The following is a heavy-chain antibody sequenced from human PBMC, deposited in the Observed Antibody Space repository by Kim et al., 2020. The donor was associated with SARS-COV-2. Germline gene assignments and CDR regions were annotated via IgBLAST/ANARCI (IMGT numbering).Heavy chain of an antibody. D-gene: IGHD3-16*01. Sequence: SETLSLTCTVSGGSISSGSYYWSWIRQPAGKGLEWIGRIYTSGSTNYNPSLKSRVTISVDTSKNQFSLKLSSVTAADTAVYYCARVLGMGYYGMDVWGQGTTVTVSS. J-gene: IGHJ6*02. CDR1: GGSISSGSYY. CDR3: ARVLGMGYYGMDV. V-gene: IGHV4-61*02. CDR2: IYTSGST.